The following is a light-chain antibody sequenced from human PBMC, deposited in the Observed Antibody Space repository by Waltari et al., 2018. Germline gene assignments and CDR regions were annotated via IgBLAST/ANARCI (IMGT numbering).Light chain of an antibody. CDR2: AAS. CDR3: QQNYNTPPT. Sequence: DIQLTQSPSFLSASVGDRVTISCRASQDISSYLAWYQQKPGEAPKLLIYAASTLQSGVPSRFSGSGSGTEFTLTISSLQPEDFAAYYCQQNYNTPPTFGPGTKVEVK. J-gene: IGKJ1*01. V-gene: IGKV1-9*01. CDR1: QDISSY.